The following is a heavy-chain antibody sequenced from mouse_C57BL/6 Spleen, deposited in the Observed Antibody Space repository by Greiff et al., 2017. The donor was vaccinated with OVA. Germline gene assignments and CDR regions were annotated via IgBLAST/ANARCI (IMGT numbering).Heavy chain of an antibody. CDR1: GFTFSSYA. CDR3: AREPYDGSSRNYFDY. Sequence: EVQVVESGGGLVKPGGSLKLSCAASGFTFSSYAMSWVRQTPEKRLEWVATISDGGSYTYYPDNVKGRFTITRDNAKNNLYLQMSHLKSEDTAMYYCAREPYDGSSRNYFDYWGQGTTLTVSS. CDR2: ISDGGSYT. V-gene: IGHV5-4*01. D-gene: IGHD1-1*01. J-gene: IGHJ2*01.